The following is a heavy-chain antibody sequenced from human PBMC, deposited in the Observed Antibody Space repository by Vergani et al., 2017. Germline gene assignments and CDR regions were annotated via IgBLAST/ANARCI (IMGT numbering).Heavy chain of an antibody. V-gene: IGHV4-34*01. Sequence: QVQLQQWGAGLLKPSETLSLTCAVYGGSFSGYYWSWIRQPPGKGLEWIGEINHSGSTNYNPSLKSRVTISVDTSKNQFSLKLSSVTAADTAVYYCARGRHIVVVTATGLDYWGQGTLVTGPS. CDR3: ARGRHIVVVTATGLDY. D-gene: IGHD2-21*02. CDR2: INHSGST. CDR1: GGSFSGYY. J-gene: IGHJ4*02.